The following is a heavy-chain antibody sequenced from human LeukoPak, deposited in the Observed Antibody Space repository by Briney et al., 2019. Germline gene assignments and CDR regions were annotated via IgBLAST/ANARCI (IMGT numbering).Heavy chain of an antibody. CDR2: ISRTGGRT. CDR3: AKDDLGDWPPLFDS. D-gene: IGHD2-21*02. V-gene: IGHV3-23*01. CDR1: GFTFSNYA. Sequence: PGGSLRLSCAASGFTFSNYAMSWVRQAPGKGLEWVSGISRTGGRTDYADSVKGRFTISRDNSQNTLYLHVSSLRVEDTARYYCAKDDLGDWPPLFDSWGQGTLVTVSS. J-gene: IGHJ4*02.